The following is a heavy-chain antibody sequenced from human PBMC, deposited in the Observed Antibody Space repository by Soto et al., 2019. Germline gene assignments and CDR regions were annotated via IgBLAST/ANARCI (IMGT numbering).Heavy chain of an antibody. CDR3: ARGVYDSSGYYSTVTYWYFDL. D-gene: IGHD3-22*01. CDR1: GGYFSGYY. V-gene: IGHV4-34*01. Sequence: SETLSLTCAVYGGYFSGYYWSWIRQPPGKALEWIGYISHSGNTLYNPALKGRVTISVDVSKSQFSLTLTSVTAADTAMYYCARGVYDSSGYYSTVTYWYFDLWGRGTLVTVSS. J-gene: IGHJ2*01. CDR2: ISHSGNT.